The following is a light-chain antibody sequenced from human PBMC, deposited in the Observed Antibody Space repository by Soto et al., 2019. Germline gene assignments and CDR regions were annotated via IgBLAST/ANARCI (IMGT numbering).Light chain of an antibody. J-gene: IGLJ1*01. V-gene: IGLV2-14*01. Sequence: QSVLTQPASVSGSLRQSITISCTGTSSDVGNYNYVSWYQQYPGRVPKLLIYMVSNRPSGVSNRFSGSKSGNTASLTIPGLQADDEADYFCTSPTPGSLYVFGPGTKVTV. CDR2: MVS. CDR1: SSDVGNYNY. CDR3: TSPTPGSLYV.